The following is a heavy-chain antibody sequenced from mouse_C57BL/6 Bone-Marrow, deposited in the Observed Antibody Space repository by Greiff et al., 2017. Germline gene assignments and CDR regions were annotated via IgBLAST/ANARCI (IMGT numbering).Heavy chain of an antibody. Sequence: EVQLQQSGAELVKPGASVKLSCTASGFNIKDYYIHWVKQRTEQGLEWIGRIDPEDGETKYAPNFQYKATITADTSSNTAYLQLSSLTAEDTAVYYCTRSLIYYGNNYWGQGTTLTVSS. CDR3: TRSLIYYGNNY. D-gene: IGHD1-2*01. J-gene: IGHJ2*01. CDR1: GFNIKDYY. V-gene: IGHV14-2*01. CDR2: IDPEDGET.